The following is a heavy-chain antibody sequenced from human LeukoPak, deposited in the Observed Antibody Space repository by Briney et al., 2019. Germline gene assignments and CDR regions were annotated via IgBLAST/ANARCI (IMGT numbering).Heavy chain of an antibody. J-gene: IGHJ4*02. CDR3: ARRIQGMAPYYFDY. V-gene: IGHV3-74*01. D-gene: IGHD5-24*01. Sequence: GSLRLSCTASGFTFSSYWMHWVRQAPGKGLVWVSRINSDGGSTSYADSVKGRFAISRDNAKNTLYLQMNSLRAEDTAVYYCARRIQGMAPYYFDYWGQGTLVTVSS. CDR2: INSDGGST. CDR1: GFTFSSYW.